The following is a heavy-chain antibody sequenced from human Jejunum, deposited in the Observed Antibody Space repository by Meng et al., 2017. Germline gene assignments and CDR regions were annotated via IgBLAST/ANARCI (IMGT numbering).Heavy chain of an antibody. Sequence: SGPTLVKPTETLTLTCTVSGFSLSDPIMGVSWIRQPPGKALEWLAQIFPTDEKSYTTSLKTRLTISQDTSKSQVVLTMTNMDPVDTATYYCARLYYYGSTGYYFDYWGQGTLVTVSS. CDR1: GFSLSDPIMG. V-gene: IGHV2-26*01. J-gene: IGHJ4*02. CDR2: IFPTDEK. D-gene: IGHD3-22*01. CDR3: ARLYYYGSTGYYFDY.